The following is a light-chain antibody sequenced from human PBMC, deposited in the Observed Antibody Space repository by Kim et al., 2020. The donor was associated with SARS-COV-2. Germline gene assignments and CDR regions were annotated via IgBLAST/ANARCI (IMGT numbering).Light chain of an antibody. CDR2: DVN. V-gene: IGLV2-11*01. CDR1: TTEVDTFKY. CDR3: CSYAGTYIMR. Sequence: SSLPPPLSLSGSPGQSVTISCTGTTTEVDTFKYVSWYQHHPGKAPKLMIYDVNKRPSGVPDRFSGSKSGNTASLTISGLQSEDESHYYCCSYAGTYIMRFGGGTKVTVL. J-gene: IGLJ2*01.